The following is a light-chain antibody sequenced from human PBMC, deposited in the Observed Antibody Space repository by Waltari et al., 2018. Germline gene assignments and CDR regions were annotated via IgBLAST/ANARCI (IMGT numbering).Light chain of an antibody. CDR3: SSYTSGTTLYV. J-gene: IGLJ1*01. CDR2: EVT. Sequence: QSALTQPASVSGSPGQSITISCTGTSSDVGTYNSVSWYQQHPGKAPKLIISEVTDRPSGVSIRCSVSRSGNTASLTISGLQAEDEADYSCSSYTSGTTLYVFGTGTKVTVL. V-gene: IGLV2-14*01. CDR1: SSDVGTYNS.